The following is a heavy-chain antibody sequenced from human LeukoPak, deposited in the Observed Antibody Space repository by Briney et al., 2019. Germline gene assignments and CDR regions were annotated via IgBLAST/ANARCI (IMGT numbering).Heavy chain of an antibody. CDR3: ARTEGDDSYAFDI. CDR2: IYYSGST. J-gene: IGHJ3*02. CDR1: GGSISSYY. V-gene: IGHV4-59*01. Sequence: PSETLSLTCTVSGGSISSYYWSWLRQPPGKGLEWIGYIYYSGSTNYNPSLKSRVTISVDTSKNQFSLKLSSVTAADTAVYYCARTEGDDSYAFDIWGQGTKVTVSS. D-gene: IGHD5-18*01.